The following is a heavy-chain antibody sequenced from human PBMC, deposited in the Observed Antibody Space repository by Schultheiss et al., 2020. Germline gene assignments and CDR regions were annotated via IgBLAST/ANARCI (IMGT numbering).Heavy chain of an antibody. V-gene: IGHV4-34*01. Sequence: SETLSLTCAVYGGSFSGYYWSWIRQPPGKGLEWIGYIYHSGSTYYNPSLKSRVTISVDTSKNQFSLKLSSVTAADTAVYYCATGRFGWFDRWGQGTLVTVSS. J-gene: IGHJ5*02. D-gene: IGHD3-16*01. CDR3: ATGRFGWFDR. CDR1: GGSFSGYY. CDR2: IYHSGST.